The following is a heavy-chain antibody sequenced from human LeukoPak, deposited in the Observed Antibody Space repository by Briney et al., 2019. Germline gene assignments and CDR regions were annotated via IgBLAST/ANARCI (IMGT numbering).Heavy chain of an antibody. CDR1: GFTFSSYW. CDR2: IKKDGSEK. V-gene: IGHV3-7*01. Sequence: PGGSLRLSCAASGFTFSSYWMSWVRQAPGKGLEWVANIKKDGSEKYYVDSVKGRFTISRDNAKKSLYLRMNSLRAEDTAVYYCARHLSGVTGYTYGRGIDYWGQGTLVTVSS. J-gene: IGHJ4*02. CDR3: ARHLSGVTGYTYGRGIDY. D-gene: IGHD5-18*01.